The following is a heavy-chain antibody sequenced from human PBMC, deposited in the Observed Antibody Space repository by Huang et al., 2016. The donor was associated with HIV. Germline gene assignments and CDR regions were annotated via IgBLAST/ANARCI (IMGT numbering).Heavy chain of an antibody. V-gene: IGHV3-30*18. CDR3: AKDKYLMSTILAYYFDC. D-gene: IGHD3-3*01. CDR1: GFSFSSYG. J-gene: IGHJ4*02. CDR2: GLFNGSTT. Sequence: QVQLVESGGGVVQPGRSLRLSCTASGFSFSSYGMHWVGQAPGRGVGEGAVGLFNGSTTYYADSVKGRFTISRDNSKNTLYLQMNSLTVEDTAVYYCAKDKYLMSTILAYYFDCWGQGTQVTVSS.